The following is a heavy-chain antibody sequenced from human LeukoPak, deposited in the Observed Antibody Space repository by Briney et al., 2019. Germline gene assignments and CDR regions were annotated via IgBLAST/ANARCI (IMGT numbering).Heavy chain of an antibody. CDR1: GGSFSGYY. Sequence: PSETLSLTCAVYGGSFSGYYWSWIRQPPGKGLEWIGEINHSGSTNYNPSLKSRVTISVDTSKNQFSLKLSSVTAADTAVYYCARGGVATINSDYWGQGTLVTVSS. J-gene: IGHJ4*02. D-gene: IGHD5-12*01. V-gene: IGHV4-34*01. CDR2: INHSGST. CDR3: ARGGVATINSDY.